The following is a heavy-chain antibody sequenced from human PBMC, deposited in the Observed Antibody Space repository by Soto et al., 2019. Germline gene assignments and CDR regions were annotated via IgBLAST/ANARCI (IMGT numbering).Heavy chain of an antibody. CDR1: GYSICSGDYY. J-gene: IGHJ4*02. CDR2: IYYSGST. CDR3: ARDGVTPWDYFDY. D-gene: IGHD5-18*01. V-gene: IGHV4-30-4*01. Sequence: SETTSITCTVSGYSICSGDYYWSWIRQPPGKGLEWIGYIYYSGSTYYNPSLKSRVTISVDTSKNQFSLKLSSVTAADTAVYYCARDGVTPWDYFDYWGQGTLVTVSS.